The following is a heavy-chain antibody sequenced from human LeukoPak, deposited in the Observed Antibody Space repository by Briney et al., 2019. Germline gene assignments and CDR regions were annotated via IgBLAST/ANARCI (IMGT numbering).Heavy chain of an antibody. Sequence: PGGSLRLSCAASGFTFSSYSMNWVRQAPGKGLEWVSSISSSSYIYYADSVKGRFTISRDNAKNSLYLQMNSLRAEDTAVYYCAREGPDYDFWSGATHYFDYWGQGTLVTVSS. CDR2: ISSSSYI. D-gene: IGHD3-3*01. CDR3: AREGPDYDFWSGATHYFDY. V-gene: IGHV3-21*01. CDR1: GFTFSSYS. J-gene: IGHJ4*02.